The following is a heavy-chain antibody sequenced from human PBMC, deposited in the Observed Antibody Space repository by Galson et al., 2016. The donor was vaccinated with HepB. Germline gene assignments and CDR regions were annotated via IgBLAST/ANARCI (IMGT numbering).Heavy chain of an antibody. V-gene: IGHV3-74*01. D-gene: IGHD1-26*01. Sequence: SLRLSCAASGFTLAASSMHWVRQAPGKGLVWVARTNVYGTGRSYADSVKGRFTVSRDNAENNLYLPMKRLRGEDTAIYSCARDGGSDKHDWYFDIWGRGTLVTVSS. J-gene: IGHJ2*01. CDR1: GFTLAASS. CDR2: TNVYGTGR. CDR3: ARDGGSDKHDWYFDI.